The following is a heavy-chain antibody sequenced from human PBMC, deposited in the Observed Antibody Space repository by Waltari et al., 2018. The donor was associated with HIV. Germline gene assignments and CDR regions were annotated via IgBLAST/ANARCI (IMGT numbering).Heavy chain of an antibody. Sequence: QVQLVQSGAEVKKPGSSVKVSCKASGGTFSSYAISWVRQAPGQGLEWMGGIIPIFGTANYAQKFQGRVTITADESTSTAYMELSSLRSEDTAVYYCVRPDCSGGSCYPYYYYGMDVWGQGTTVTVSS. CDR2: IIPIFGTA. V-gene: IGHV1-69*01. D-gene: IGHD2-15*01. CDR3: VRPDCSGGSCYPYYYYGMDV. J-gene: IGHJ6*02. CDR1: GGTFSSYA.